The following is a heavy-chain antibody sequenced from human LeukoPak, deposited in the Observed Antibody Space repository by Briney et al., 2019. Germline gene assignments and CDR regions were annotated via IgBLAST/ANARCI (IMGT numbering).Heavy chain of an antibody. V-gene: IGHV1-24*01. J-gene: IGHJ5*02. CDR1: GYTLTELS. Sequence: ASVKVSCKVSGYTLTELSMHWVRQAPGKGLEWMGGFDPEDGETIYAQKFQGRVTMTRDMSTSTVYMELSSLRSEDTAVYYCARSATNITYNWFDPWGQGTLFTVSS. CDR2: FDPEDGET. CDR3: ARSATNITYNWFDP. D-gene: IGHD2/OR15-2a*01.